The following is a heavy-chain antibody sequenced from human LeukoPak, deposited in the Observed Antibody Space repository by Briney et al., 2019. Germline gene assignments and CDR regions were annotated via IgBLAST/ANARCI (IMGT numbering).Heavy chain of an antibody. J-gene: IGHJ4*02. CDR3: AKDENYGSGSYWPGVFDY. D-gene: IGHD3-10*01. V-gene: IGHV3-66*01. Sequence: GGSLRLSCAASGFTVSSNYMSWVRQAPGKGLEWVSVIYSGGSTYYADSVKGRFTISRDNSKNTLYLQMNSLRAEDTAVYYCAKDENYGSGSYWPGVFDYWGQGTLVTVSS. CDR2: IYSGGST. CDR1: GFTVSSNY.